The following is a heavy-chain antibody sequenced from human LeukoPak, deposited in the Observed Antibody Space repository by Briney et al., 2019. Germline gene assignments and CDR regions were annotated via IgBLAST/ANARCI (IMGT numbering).Heavy chain of an antibody. CDR2: ISGSGGST. CDR3: AKEMRVVITGIDY. CDR1: GITFSSYA. J-gene: IGHJ4*02. Sequence: GGSLRLSCAASGITFSSYAMSWVRQAPGKGLEWVSAISGSGGSTYYADSVKGRFTISRDNSKNTLYLQMNSLRAQDTAVYHCAKEMRVVITGIDYWGQGTLVTVSS. V-gene: IGHV3-23*01. D-gene: IGHD3-22*01.